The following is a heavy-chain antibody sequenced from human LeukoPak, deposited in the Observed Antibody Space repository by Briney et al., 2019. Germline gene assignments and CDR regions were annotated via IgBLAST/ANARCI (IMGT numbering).Heavy chain of an antibody. Sequence: GGSLRLSCAASGFTFSSYVMSWVRQAPGKGLEWVSAISGSGGSTYYADSVKGRFTISRDNSKNTLYLQMNSLRAEDTAVYYCAKAEQGYSYGLGYWGQGTLVTVSS. CDR3: AKAEQGYSYGLGY. V-gene: IGHV3-23*01. D-gene: IGHD5-18*01. J-gene: IGHJ4*02. CDR1: GFTFSSYV. CDR2: ISGSGGST.